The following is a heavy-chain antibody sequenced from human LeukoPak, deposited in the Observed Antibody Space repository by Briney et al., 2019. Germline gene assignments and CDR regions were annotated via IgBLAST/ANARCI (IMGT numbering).Heavy chain of an antibody. V-gene: IGHV3-33*01. Sequence: GRSLRLSCAASGFTFSSYGMHWVRQAPGKGLEWVAAIWYDGSNKYYADSVKGRFTISRDNSKNTLYLQMNSLRAEDTAVYYCARGLFVDTAMDFDYWGQGTLVTVSS. J-gene: IGHJ4*02. CDR3: ARGLFVDTAMDFDY. CDR1: GFTFSSYG. D-gene: IGHD5-18*01. CDR2: IWYDGSNK.